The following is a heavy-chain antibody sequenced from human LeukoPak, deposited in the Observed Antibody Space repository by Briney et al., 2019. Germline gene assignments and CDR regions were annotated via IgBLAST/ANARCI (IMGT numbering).Heavy chain of an antibody. CDR1: GYTFTSYG. Sequence: ASVKVSCKASGYTFTSYGISLVRQAPGQGLEWMGWISAYNGNTNYAQKLQGRVTMTTDTSTSTAYMELRSLRSDDTAVYYCAREGWSGYYSYGAFDIWGQGTMVTVSS. CDR2: ISAYNGNT. CDR3: AREGWSGYYSYGAFDI. D-gene: IGHD3-3*01. J-gene: IGHJ3*02. V-gene: IGHV1-18*01.